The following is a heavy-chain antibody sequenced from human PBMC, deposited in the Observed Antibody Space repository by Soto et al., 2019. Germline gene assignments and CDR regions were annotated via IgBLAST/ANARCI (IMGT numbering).Heavy chain of an antibody. V-gene: IGHV3-30*18. CDR2: ISYDGSNT. Sequence: GGSLRLSCAASGFTFSFYGMHWVRQAPGKGLEWVAVISYDGSNTYYADSVKGRFTISRDNSKDTVYLQMNSLRAEDTAVYYCAKDRSLDRTNYQIPDAFDIWGQGTMVTVSS. CDR1: GFTFSFYG. CDR3: AKDRSLDRTNYQIPDAFDI. J-gene: IGHJ3*02. D-gene: IGHD1-7*01.